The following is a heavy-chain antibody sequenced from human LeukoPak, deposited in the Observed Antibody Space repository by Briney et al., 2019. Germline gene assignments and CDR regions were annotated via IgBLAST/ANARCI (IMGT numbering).Heavy chain of an antibody. Sequence: GGSLRLSCAASGFTFSGYSMSWVRQAPGKGLEWVAGLGRTGEYKYYADSVKGRFTISRDNSKDTVSLQIYSLRAQDSDIYYCVKDRPCDTCMPMDAWGQGTTVTVSS. CDR3: VKDRPCDTCMPMDA. V-gene: IGHV3-23*01. CDR2: LGRTGEYK. J-gene: IGHJ6*02. CDR1: GFTFSGYS. D-gene: IGHD2-8*01.